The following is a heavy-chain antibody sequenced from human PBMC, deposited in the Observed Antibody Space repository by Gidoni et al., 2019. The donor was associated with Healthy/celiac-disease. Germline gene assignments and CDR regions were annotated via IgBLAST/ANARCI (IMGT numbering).Heavy chain of an antibody. Sequence: QVQLQESGPGLVKPSQTLSLTCTGPGGSISSGSYYWSWIRQPAGKGLAWIGRIYPSGSTNYNPSLKSRVTISVDTSKNQFSLKLSSVTAADTAVYYCARELIAAAGLNWFDPWGQGTLVTVSS. V-gene: IGHV4-61*02. CDR3: ARELIAAAGLNWFDP. CDR1: GGSISSGSYY. D-gene: IGHD6-13*01. CDR2: IYPSGST. J-gene: IGHJ5*02.